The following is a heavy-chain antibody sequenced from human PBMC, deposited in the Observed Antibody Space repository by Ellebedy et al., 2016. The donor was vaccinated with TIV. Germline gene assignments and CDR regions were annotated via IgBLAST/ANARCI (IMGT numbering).Heavy chain of an antibody. D-gene: IGHD4-17*01. Sequence: ASVKVSCKASGYTFTSYTMHWVRQAPGQRLEWMGWISSGTGNTEYSQKFQGRVSITRDTSANTAYMELSSLRSEDTAVYYCAKDYGDYFDYWGQGTLVTVSS. V-gene: IGHV1-3*01. CDR1: GYTFTSYT. J-gene: IGHJ4*02. CDR3: AKDYGDYFDY. CDR2: ISSGTGNT.